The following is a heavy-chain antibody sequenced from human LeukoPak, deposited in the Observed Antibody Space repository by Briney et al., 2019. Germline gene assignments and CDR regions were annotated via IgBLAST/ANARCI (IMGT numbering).Heavy chain of an antibody. CDR1: GFTFSSFA. Sequence: GGSLRLSCAASGFTFSSFAMSWVRQAPGKGLEWVSGISGGGERTFRADSVKGRFTISRDNSKNTLYLQMNSLRAEDTAVYYCAKVFAGLQPDDAFDIWGQGTMVTVSS. V-gene: IGHV3-23*01. J-gene: IGHJ3*02. CDR3: AKVFAGLQPDDAFDI. D-gene: IGHD5-18*01. CDR2: ISGGGERT.